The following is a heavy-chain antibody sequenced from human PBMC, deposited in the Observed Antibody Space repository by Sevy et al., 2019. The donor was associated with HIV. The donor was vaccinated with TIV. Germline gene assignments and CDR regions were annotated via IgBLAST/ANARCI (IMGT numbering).Heavy chain of an antibody. V-gene: IGHV3-23*01. J-gene: IGHJ4*02. CDR1: GFTFSSYA. CDR2: ISGSGGST. Sequence: GGSLRLSCAASGFTFSSYAMSWVRQAPGKGLEWVSAISGSGGSTYYADSVKGRFTTSRDNSKNTLYLQMNSLRAEDTAVYYCAKDFRGCGGDCYSPPLDYWGQGTLVTVSS. D-gene: IGHD2-21*02. CDR3: AKDFRGCGGDCYSPPLDY.